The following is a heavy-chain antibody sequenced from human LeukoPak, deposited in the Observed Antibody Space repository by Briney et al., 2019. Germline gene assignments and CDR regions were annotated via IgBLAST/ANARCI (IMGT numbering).Heavy chain of an antibody. CDR2: IYYSGST. V-gene: IGHV4-30-4*08. CDR3: ARYYDSSGYYYDAFDI. Sequence: SETLSLTCTVSGGSISSGDYYRSWIRQPPGKGPEWIGYIYYSGSTYYNPSLKSRVTISVDTSKNQFSLKLSSVTAADTAVYYCARYYDSSGYYYDAFDIWGQGTMVTVSS. J-gene: IGHJ3*02. CDR1: GGSISSGDYY. D-gene: IGHD3-22*01.